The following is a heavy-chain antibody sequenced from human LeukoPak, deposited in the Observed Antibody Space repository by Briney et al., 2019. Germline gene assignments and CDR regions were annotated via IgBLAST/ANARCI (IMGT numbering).Heavy chain of an antibody. J-gene: IGHJ6*02. CDR2: IYSGGST. V-gene: IGHV3-53*01. Sequence: GGSLRLSCAASGFTVSSNYMSWVRQAPGKGLEWVSVIYSGGSTYYADSVKGRFTISRDNSKNTLYLQMNSLRAEDTAVYYCARDRWYYGSGSPRCYYGMDVWGQGTTVTVSS. CDR1: GFTVSSNY. CDR3: ARDRWYYGSGSPRCYYGMDV. D-gene: IGHD3-10*01.